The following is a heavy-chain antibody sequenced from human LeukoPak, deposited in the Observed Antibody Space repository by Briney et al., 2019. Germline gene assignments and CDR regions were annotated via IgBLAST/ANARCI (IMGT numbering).Heavy chain of an antibody. CDR2: ISGSGGST. CDR3: ALAAAGDDAFDI. V-gene: IGHV3-23*01. CDR1: GFTVSNNY. D-gene: IGHD6-13*01. Sequence: GGSLRLSCAASGFTVSNNYMSWVRQAPGKGLEWVSVISGSGGSTYYADSVKGRFTISRDNSKNTPYLQMNSLRAEDTAVYYCALAAAGDDAFDIWGQGTMVTVSS. J-gene: IGHJ3*02.